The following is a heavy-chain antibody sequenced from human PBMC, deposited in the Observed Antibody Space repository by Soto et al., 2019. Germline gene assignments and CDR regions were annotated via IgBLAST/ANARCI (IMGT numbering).Heavy chain of an antibody. D-gene: IGHD6-13*01. CDR1: GFTFSDFG. V-gene: IGHV3-30*18. CDR2: ISYDGDNR. CDR3: AKEGWVAAAGAPNCYYGMDV. J-gene: IGHJ6*02. Sequence: QVQLVESGGGVVQPGRSLRLSCAASGFTFSDFGMHWVRQAPGKGLEWVAIISYDGDNRYYADSVKGRFSISRDNSKNTVYLQMNSLRTEDTAIYDCAKEGWVAAAGAPNCYYGMDVWGQGTTVTVSS.